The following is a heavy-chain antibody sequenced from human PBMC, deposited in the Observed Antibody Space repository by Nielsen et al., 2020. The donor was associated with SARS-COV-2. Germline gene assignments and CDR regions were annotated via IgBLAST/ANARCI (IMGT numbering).Heavy chain of an antibody. CDR2: ISYDGSNK. V-gene: IGHV3-30-3*01. CDR3: ARDSCTGGSCFDY. CDR1: GFTFSNYN. D-gene: IGHD2-15*01. J-gene: IGHJ4*02. Sequence: GGSLRLSCAASGFTFSNYNMHWVRQVPGKGLEWVTVISYDGSNKYYADSLKGRVTISRDNSNNTPYLQMNSLRAEDTAVYYCARDSCTGGSCFDYWGQGTLVTVSS.